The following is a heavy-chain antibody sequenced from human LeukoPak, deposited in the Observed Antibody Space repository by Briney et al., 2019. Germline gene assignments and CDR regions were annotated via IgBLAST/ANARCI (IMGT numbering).Heavy chain of an antibody. V-gene: IGHV5-51*01. CDR3: ARLSGSHSHYYGMDV. Sequence: GESLKISCKGSGYSFTSYWIGWVRQMPGKGLEWMGIIYPGDSDTRYSPSFQDQVTISADKSISTAYLQWSSLKASDTAMYYCARLSGSHSHYYGMDVWGQGTTVTVSS. D-gene: IGHD1-26*01. CDR2: IYPGDSDT. CDR1: GYSFTSYW. J-gene: IGHJ6*02.